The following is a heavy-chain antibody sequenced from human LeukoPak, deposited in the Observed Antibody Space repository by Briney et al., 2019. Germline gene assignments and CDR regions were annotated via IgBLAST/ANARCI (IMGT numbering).Heavy chain of an antibody. CDR3: ARGTAASLDY. CDR1: GFTFSSYS. Sequence: PGGSLRLSCAASGFTFSSYSMDWVRQAPGKGLEWIARTKNKAESHITQYAASVKGRFISSRDDSENSLYLQMNSLKIEDTAIYYCARGTAASLDYWGQGILVTVSS. D-gene: IGHD2-2*01. V-gene: IGHV3-72*01. J-gene: IGHJ4*02. CDR2: TKNKAESHIT.